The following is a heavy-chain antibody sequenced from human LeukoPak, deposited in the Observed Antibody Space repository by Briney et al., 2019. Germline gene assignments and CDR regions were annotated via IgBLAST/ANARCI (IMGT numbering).Heavy chain of an antibody. J-gene: IGHJ6*03. CDR1: GFTFSSYA. Sequence: GGSLRLSCAASGFTFSSYAMHWVRQAPGKGLEYVSAISSNGGSTYYANSVKGRFTISRDNSKNTLYLQMNSLRAEDTAVYYCAKSSGSYFNYMDVWGKGTTVTVSS. V-gene: IGHV3-64*01. D-gene: IGHD1-26*01. CDR2: ISSNGGST. CDR3: AKSSGSYFNYMDV.